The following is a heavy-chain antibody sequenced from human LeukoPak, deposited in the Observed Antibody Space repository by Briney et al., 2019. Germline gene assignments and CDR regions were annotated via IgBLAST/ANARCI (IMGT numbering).Heavy chain of an antibody. D-gene: IGHD6-6*01. CDR3: ARDSGSSSSAFFDY. V-gene: IGHV4-39*07. CDR2: IYYSGST. Sequence: PSETLSLTCTVSGGSISSSSYYWGWIRQPPGKGLEWIGSIYYSGSTYYDPSLKSRVTISVDTSKNQFSLKLSSVTAADTAVYYCARDSGSSSSAFFDYWGQGTQVTVSS. CDR1: GGSISSSSYY. J-gene: IGHJ4*02.